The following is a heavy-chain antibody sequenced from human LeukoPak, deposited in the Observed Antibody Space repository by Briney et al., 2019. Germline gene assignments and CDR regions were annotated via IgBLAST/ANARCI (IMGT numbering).Heavy chain of an antibody. Sequence: PGGSLRLSCAASGFTFSSYEMNWVRQAPGKGLEWVSYISSSGSTIYYADSVKGRFTISRDNAKNSLYLQMNSLRAEDTAVYYCARGTPTKWFPRKHFDYWGQGTLVTVSS. V-gene: IGHV3-48*03. CDR3: ARGTPTKWFPRKHFDY. J-gene: IGHJ4*02. CDR2: ISSSGSTI. CDR1: GFTFSSYE. D-gene: IGHD3-22*01.